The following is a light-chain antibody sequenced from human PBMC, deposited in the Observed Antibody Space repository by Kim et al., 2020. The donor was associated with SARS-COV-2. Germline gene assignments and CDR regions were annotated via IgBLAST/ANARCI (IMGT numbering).Light chain of an antibody. V-gene: IGLV3-19*01. Sequence: SSELTQDPAVSVALGQTVRITCQGDSLRGYYASWYQQKPGQAPVLVIYGKNNRPSGIPDRFSGSSSGNTASLTITGAQAEDEADYYCNSRDSSGNHDVVFGGGTQLTVL. CDR1: SLRGYY. J-gene: IGLJ2*01. CDR2: GKN. CDR3: NSRDSSGNHDVV.